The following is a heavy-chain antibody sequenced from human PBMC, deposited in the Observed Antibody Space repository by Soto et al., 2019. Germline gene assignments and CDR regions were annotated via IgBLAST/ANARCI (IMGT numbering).Heavy chain of an antibody. D-gene: IGHD1-1*01. CDR1: GYAFTTYG. CDR3: ARGRYGDY. V-gene: IGHV1-18*01. Sequence: QVHLVQSGAEVKKPGASVKVSCQGSGYAFTTYGITWVRQAPGQGLEWMGWISAHNGNTNYAQKLQGRVHVTRDTSTSTAYMELRSLRYDDTAVYYCARGRYGDYWGQGALVTVSS. CDR2: ISAHNGNT. J-gene: IGHJ4*02.